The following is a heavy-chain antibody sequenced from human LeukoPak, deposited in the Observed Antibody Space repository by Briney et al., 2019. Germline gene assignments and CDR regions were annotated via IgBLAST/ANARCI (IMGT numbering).Heavy chain of an antibody. CDR2: INPSGGST. CDR1: GYTFTSYY. J-gene: IGHJ5*02. V-gene: IGHV1-46*01. CDR3: ARDGYYYDSSGYLNWFDP. Sequence: ASVKVSCKASGYTFTSYYMHWVRQAPGQGLEWMGIINPSGGSTSYAQKFQGRVTVTRDMSTSTVYMELSSLRSEDTAVYYCARDGYYYDSSGYLNWFDPWGQGTLVTVSS. D-gene: IGHD3-22*01.